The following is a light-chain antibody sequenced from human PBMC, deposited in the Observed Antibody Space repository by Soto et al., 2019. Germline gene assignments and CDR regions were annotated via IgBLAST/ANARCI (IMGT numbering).Light chain of an antibody. Sequence: QSVLTQPPSVSGAPGQRVTISCTGSSSNIGAGYDVHWYQQLPGTAPKVLIYGDSNRPSGVPDRFSGSKSGTSASLAISGLQAEDEADYYCPAYDSSLGGSVFGTGTKLTVL. V-gene: IGLV1-40*01. CDR2: GDS. J-gene: IGLJ1*01. CDR1: SSNIGAGYD. CDR3: PAYDSSLGGSV.